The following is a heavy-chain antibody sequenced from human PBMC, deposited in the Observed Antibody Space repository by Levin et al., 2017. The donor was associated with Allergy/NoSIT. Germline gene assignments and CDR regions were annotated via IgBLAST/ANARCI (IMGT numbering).Heavy chain of an antibody. V-gene: IGHV3-23*01. CDR1: GFVLSDYA. CDR3: AKVRAGMVGTGTDY. Sequence: GESLKISSAASGFVLSDYAMDWVRQAPGKGLEWVSSLSGSAGGTSYADSVEGQFGTPYYADSVKGRFTISRDASTNTLFLHMNNMRVEDTAFYYCAKVRAGMVGTGTDYWGQGTLVTVS. D-gene: IGHD1-26*01. J-gene: IGHJ4*02. CDR2: LSGSAGGTSYADSVEGQFGTP.